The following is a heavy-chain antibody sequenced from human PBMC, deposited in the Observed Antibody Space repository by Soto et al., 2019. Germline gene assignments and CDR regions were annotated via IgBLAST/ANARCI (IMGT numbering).Heavy chain of an antibody. Sequence: QVQLVESGGGVVQPGRSLRLSCAASGFTFSNYGMHWVRQAPGKGLEWVALISYDGSNKYYTDSVKGRFIISRDNTKNTLFLQMNSLRAEDSAVYYCAKDLHSSGWVAYNFDYWGQGTLVTVSS. D-gene: IGHD6-25*01. CDR1: GFTFSNYG. V-gene: IGHV3-30*18. CDR3: AKDLHSSGWVAYNFDY. CDR2: ISYDGSNK. J-gene: IGHJ4*02.